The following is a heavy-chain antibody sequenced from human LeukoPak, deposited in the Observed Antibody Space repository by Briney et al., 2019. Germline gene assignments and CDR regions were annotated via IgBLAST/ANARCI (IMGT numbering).Heavy chain of an antibody. V-gene: IGHV3-7*04. CDR2: IKQDGIEK. D-gene: IGHD5-24*01. Sequence: GGSLRLSCAASGFTFSNSYMTWFRQTPGKGLEWVANIKQDGIEKFYLDSVRGRFTVSRDNAKDSLFLQMNSLTAEDTAVCYCARGDGWLVDYWGQGTLVTVSS. CDR3: ARGDGWLVDY. J-gene: IGHJ4*02. CDR1: GFTFSNSY.